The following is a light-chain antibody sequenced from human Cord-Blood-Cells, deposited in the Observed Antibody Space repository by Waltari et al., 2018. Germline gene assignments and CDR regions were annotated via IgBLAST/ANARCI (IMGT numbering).Light chain of an antibody. CDR1: QSISSY. J-gene: IGKJ1*01. Sequence: DIQMTQSPSSLSASVGDRFTITCRASQSISSYLNWYQQKPGKAPKLLIYAASSLQSGVPSRFSGSGYGTDFTLTISSLQPEDFATYYCQQSYSTPWTFGQGTKVEIK. CDR3: QQSYSTPWT. CDR2: AAS. V-gene: IGKV1-39*01.